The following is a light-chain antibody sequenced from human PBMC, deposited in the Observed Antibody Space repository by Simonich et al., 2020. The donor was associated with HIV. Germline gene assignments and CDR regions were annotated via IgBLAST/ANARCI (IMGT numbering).Light chain of an antibody. CDR1: QSVLYNSNNKNS. Sequence: DIVMTQSPDSLAVSLGERATINCKSSQSVLYNSNNKNSLVWYQQKPGQPPKLLIYWASTRESGVPDRFSGSGSGTDFTLTISSLQAEDVAVYYCQQYYSAPLTFGQGTKVEIK. J-gene: IGKJ1*01. V-gene: IGKV4-1*01. CDR3: QQYYSAPLT. CDR2: WAS.